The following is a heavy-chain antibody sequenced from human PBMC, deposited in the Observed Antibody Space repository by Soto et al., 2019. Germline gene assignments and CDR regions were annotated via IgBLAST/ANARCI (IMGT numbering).Heavy chain of an antibody. Sequence: QVQLVQSGAEVKKPGSSVRVSCRSSGDTFSSYIVNWLRLAPGRGLEWMGRVIPVLTTTDYAQNFRGRVTISADRSTNTVYLDLSSLRSDDTAVYYCARRRYCGYDCYHKHYYGMDVWGQGSPVTVAS. CDR1: GDTFSSYI. D-gene: IGHD2-21*02. CDR2: VIPVLTTT. J-gene: IGHJ6*02. V-gene: IGHV1-69*08. CDR3: ARRRYCGYDCYHKHYYGMDV.